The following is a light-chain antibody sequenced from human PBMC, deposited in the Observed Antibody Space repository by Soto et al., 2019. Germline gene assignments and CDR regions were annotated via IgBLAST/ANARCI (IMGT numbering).Light chain of an antibody. J-gene: IGLJ3*02. CDR2: GNS. V-gene: IGLV1-40*01. CDR1: SFNIGAGYD. Sequence: QSVLTQPPSVSGAPGQRVTISCTGSSFNIGAGYDVHWYQQLPGTAPKLLIYGNSNRPSGVPDRFSGSKSGTSASLAITGLQAEDEADYYCQFYDSSLSGDWVFGGGTQLTVL. CDR3: QFYDSSLSGDWV.